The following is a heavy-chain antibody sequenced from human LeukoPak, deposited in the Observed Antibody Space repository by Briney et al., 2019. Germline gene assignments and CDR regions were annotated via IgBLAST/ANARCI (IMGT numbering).Heavy chain of an antibody. Sequence: GGSLRLSCAASGFMLSSYGIHWVRLAPGKGLEWVAFLRDDGSKIYYADSMKGRFTISRDKPKNTLYLQMNSLRTEDTAVYYCARGAARSHYYYMDVWGKGTTVTISS. CDR3: ARGAARSHYYYMDV. V-gene: IGHV3-30*02. D-gene: IGHD6-13*01. CDR2: LRDDGSKI. J-gene: IGHJ6*03. CDR1: GFMLSSYG.